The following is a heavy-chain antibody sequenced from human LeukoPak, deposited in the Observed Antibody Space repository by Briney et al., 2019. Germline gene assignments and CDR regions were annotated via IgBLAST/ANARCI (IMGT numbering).Heavy chain of an antibody. D-gene: IGHD3-10*01. CDR3: ARAGDSVLLWFGELFDAFDI. J-gene: IGHJ3*02. Sequence: ASVKVSCKASGYTFTSYGISWVRQAPGQGLEWMGWISAYNGNTNYAQKLQGRVTMTTDTSTSTAYMELRSLRSDDTAVYYCARAGDSVLLWFGELFDAFDIWGQGTMVTVSS. CDR2: ISAYNGNT. V-gene: IGHV1-18*04. CDR1: GYTFTSYG.